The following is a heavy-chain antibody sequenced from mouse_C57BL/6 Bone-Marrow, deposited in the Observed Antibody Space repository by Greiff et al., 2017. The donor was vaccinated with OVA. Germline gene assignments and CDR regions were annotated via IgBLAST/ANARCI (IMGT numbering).Heavy chain of an antibody. J-gene: IGHJ3*01. CDR3: AREIYYGNYWFAY. V-gene: IGHV5-4*01. CDR1: GFTFSSYA. CDR2: ISDGGSYT. Sequence: DVMLVESGGGLVKPGGSLKLSCAASGFTFSSYAMSWVRQTPEKRLEWVATISDGGSYTYYPDNVKGRFTISRDNAKNNLYLQMSHLKSEDTAMYYCAREIYYGNYWFAYWGQGTLVTVSA. D-gene: IGHD2-1*01.